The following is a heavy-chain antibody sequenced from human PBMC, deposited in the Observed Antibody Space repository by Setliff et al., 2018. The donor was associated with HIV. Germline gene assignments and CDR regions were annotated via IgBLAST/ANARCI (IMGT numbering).Heavy chain of an antibody. D-gene: IGHD2-15*01. V-gene: IGHV4-59*11. CDR1: GGFISNHY. J-gene: IGHJ5*02. CDR3: ARGGASSKYLDP. Sequence: PSETLSLTCTLSGGFISNHYWNWIRQPPGKGLEWIGSTHYSGSSDYSPSLKSRVTISLVTSKNQFSLSLTSVTGADTAVYYCARGGASSKYLDPWGQGTLVTVSS. CDR2: THYSGSS.